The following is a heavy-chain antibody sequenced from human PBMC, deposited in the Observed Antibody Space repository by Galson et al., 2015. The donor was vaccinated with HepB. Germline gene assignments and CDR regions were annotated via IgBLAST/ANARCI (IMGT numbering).Heavy chain of an antibody. J-gene: IGHJ4*02. CDR3: ARSRYTFGSYDTY. CDR2: ISSSGSTI. CDR1: GFIFSTYN. V-gene: IGHV3-48*02. Sequence: SLRLSCAASGFIFSTYNMNWVRQAPGKGLEWISYISSSGSTIYYADSVKGRFTISRDNAKNSLYLQMNSLRDEDTALYYYARSRYTFGSYDTYWGQGTLVTVSS. D-gene: IGHD3-16*02.